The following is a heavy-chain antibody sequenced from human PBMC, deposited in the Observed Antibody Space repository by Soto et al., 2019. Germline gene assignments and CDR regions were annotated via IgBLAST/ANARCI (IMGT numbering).Heavy chain of an antibody. CDR2: VIPIVGMS. V-gene: IGHV1-69*02. J-gene: IGHJ4*02. CDR1: GGTFNSYT. CDR3: ATSYGSGSTHFDS. Sequence: QVQLVQSGPEVKKPGSSVKVSCTASGGTFNSYTLNWVRQAPGQRPEWVGRVIPIVGMSTSASKFQGRVTLTADKSTNRAYMDLTGLKSEDTAVYYCATSYGSGSTHFDSWGQGTLVTVAS. D-gene: IGHD3-10*01.